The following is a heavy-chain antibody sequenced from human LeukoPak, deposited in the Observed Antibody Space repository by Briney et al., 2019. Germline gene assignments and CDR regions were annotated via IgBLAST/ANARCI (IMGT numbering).Heavy chain of an antibody. CDR3: ARGRDGYKPDFDY. D-gene: IGHD5-24*01. CDR1: GGSLSSGGYS. CDR2: IYHSGST. V-gene: IGHV4-30-2*01. J-gene: IGHJ4*02. Sequence: SQTLSLTCAVSGGSLSSGGYSWSWIRQPPGRGLEWIGYIYHSGSTYYNPSLKSRVTISVDRSKNQFSLKLSSVTAADTAVYYCARGRDGYKPDFDYWGQGTLVTVSS.